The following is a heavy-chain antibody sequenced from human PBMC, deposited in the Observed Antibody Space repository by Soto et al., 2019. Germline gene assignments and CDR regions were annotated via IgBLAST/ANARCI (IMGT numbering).Heavy chain of an antibody. J-gene: IGHJ3*02. Sequence: PGGSLRLSCAASGFTFSNAWMNWVRQAPGKGLEWVGRIKSETYGGTTDYAAPVKGRFTISRDDSENTLYLQMNSLKTEDTAVYYCTMDTSGSSMPDIWGQGTMVTVSS. CDR3: TMDTSGSSMPDI. CDR2: IKSETYGGTT. D-gene: IGHD1-26*01. V-gene: IGHV3-15*07. CDR1: GFTFSNAW.